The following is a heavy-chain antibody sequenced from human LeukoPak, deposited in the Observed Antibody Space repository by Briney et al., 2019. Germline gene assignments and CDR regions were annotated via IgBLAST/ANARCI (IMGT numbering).Heavy chain of an antibody. Sequence: GGSLRLSCAASGFTFSSYAMSWVRQAPGKGLEWVSAISGSGGSTYYADSVEGRFTISRDNSKNTLYLQMNSLRAEDTAVYYCAKGKKSQWLAYFDYWGQGTLVTVSS. CDR3: AKGKKSQWLAYFDY. CDR1: GFTFSSYA. J-gene: IGHJ4*02. CDR2: ISGSGGST. V-gene: IGHV3-23*01. D-gene: IGHD6-19*01.